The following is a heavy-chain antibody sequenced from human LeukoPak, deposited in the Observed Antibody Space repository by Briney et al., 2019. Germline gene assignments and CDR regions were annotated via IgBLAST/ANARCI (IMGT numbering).Heavy chain of an antibody. J-gene: IGHJ6*02. CDR2: IIPVLNIT. D-gene: IGHD5-18*01. V-gene: IGHV1-69*04. Sequence: SVKVSCKTSGGTFSTSATTWVRQAPGQGLEWMGRIIPVLNITTYAQRFQGRVTITADTSTSTVYMELSSLGSEETAVYYCARDQGLTAPPPYGLDVWGQGTTVIVSS. CDR3: ARDQGLTAPPPYGLDV. CDR1: GGTFSTSA.